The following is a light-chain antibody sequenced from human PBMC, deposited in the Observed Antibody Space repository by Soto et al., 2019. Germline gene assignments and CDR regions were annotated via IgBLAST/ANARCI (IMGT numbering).Light chain of an antibody. Sequence: EILMTQYPATLSVPPGERATLSCRASQSVTSNLAWYQQKPGQPPRRLIYGASTRATGIPARFSGSGSGTEFSLTISSLQSEEFAVYYCQQYNNWPLPFGGGTKVEIK. CDR3: QQYNNWPLP. CDR1: QSVTSN. J-gene: IGKJ4*01. CDR2: GAS. V-gene: IGKV3-15*01.